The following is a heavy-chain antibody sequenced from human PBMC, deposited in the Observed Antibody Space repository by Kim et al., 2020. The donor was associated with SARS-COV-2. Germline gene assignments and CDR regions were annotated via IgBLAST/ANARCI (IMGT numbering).Heavy chain of an antibody. CDR1: GFTFSSYG. J-gene: IGHJ3*02. D-gene: IGHD6-19*01. CDR2: IWYDGSNK. Sequence: GGSLRLSCAASGFTFSSYGMHWVRQAPGKGLEWVAVIWYDGSNKYYADSVKGRFTISRDNSKNTLYLQMNSLRAEDTAVYYCAREVEPLVAGYAFDIWGQGTMVTVSS. CDR3: AREVEPLVAGYAFDI. V-gene: IGHV3-33*01.